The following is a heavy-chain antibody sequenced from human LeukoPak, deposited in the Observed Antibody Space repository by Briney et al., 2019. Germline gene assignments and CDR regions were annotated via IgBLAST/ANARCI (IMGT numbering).Heavy chain of an antibody. V-gene: IGHV3-48*01. CDR2: ISSSSSTI. CDR3: ARDGTWYSSSWPHFFDY. Sequence: PGGSLRLSCAASGFTFSSYSMNWVRQAPGKGLEWVSYISSSSSTIYYADSVKGRFTISRDNAKNSLYLQMNSLRAEDTAVYYCARDGTWYSSSWPHFFDYWGQGTLVTVSS. J-gene: IGHJ4*02. CDR1: GFTFSSYS. D-gene: IGHD6-13*01.